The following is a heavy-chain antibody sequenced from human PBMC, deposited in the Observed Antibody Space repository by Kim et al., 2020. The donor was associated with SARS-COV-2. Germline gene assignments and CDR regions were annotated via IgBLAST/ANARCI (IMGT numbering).Heavy chain of an antibody. D-gene: IGHD4-4*01. V-gene: IGHV3-74*01. CDR3: ASTIYSNQSPFDY. J-gene: IGHJ4*02. Sequence: YADSVEGRSTISRDKAKNTLYLQMNSRRAEDTAVYYCASTIYSNQSPFDYWGQGTLVTVSS.